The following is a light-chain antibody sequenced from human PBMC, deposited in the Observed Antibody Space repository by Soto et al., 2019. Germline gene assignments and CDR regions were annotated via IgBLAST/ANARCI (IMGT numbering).Light chain of an antibody. CDR3: QHLNSYPFT. CDR1: QGIGTS. J-gene: IGKJ5*01. V-gene: IGKV1-9*01. Sequence: IQLTQSPSSLSASVGDRVTITCRASQGIGTSLAWYQQKAGKAPNLLIYASSTLQSRVPSRFSGSGSGTELTITIFSLQPKDFATYYCQHLNSYPFTFGQGTRLEIE. CDR2: ASS.